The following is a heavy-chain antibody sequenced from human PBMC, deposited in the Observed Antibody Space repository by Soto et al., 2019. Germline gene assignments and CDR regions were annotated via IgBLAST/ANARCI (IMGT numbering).Heavy chain of an antibody. V-gene: IGHV4-59*01. CDR1: GGSISSYY. CDR3: ARDRRVRSMDV. J-gene: IGHJ6*02. CDR2: IYYSGST. Sequence: SETLSLTCTVSGGSISSYYWSWIRQPPGKGLEWIGYIYYSGSTNYNPSLKSRVTISVDTSKNQFSLKLSSVTAADTAVYYCARDRRVRSMDVWGQGTTVTVSS.